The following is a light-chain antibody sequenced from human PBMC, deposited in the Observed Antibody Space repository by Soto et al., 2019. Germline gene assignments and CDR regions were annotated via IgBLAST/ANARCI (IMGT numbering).Light chain of an antibody. Sequence: EIVLTQSPDTLSLSPGERATLSCRASQSVSGYLGWYQQKPGQAPRLLIYDASNRAYGVPARFRGSGSGTNFTLTIASLEPDDFAVYYCQQYDNWPPFTFGPGTKVDIK. CDR3: QQYDNWPPFT. V-gene: IGKV3-11*01. J-gene: IGKJ3*01. CDR2: DAS. CDR1: QSVSGY.